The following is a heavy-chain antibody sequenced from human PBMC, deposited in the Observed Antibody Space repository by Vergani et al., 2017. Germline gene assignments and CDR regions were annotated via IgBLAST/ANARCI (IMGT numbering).Heavy chain of an antibody. CDR2: ISSSSSYI. J-gene: IGHJ4*02. D-gene: IGHD2-15*01. Sequence: EVQLVESGGGLVKPGGSLRLSCAASGFTFSSYSMNWVRQAPGKGLEWVSSISSSSSYIYYADSVKGRFTISRDNAKNSLYLQMNSLRAEDTAVYYCAKDGQGGGSAFDYWGQGTLVTVSS. V-gene: IGHV3-21*04. CDR3: AKDGQGGGSAFDY. CDR1: GFTFSSYS.